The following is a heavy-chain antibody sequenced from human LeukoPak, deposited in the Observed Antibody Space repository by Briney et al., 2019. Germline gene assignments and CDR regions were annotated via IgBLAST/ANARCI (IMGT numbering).Heavy chain of an antibody. D-gene: IGHD3-10*01. CDR1: GGSFSGYY. CDR3: AREPLDYYGSGSYYNEFDY. CDR2: INYSGST. J-gene: IGHJ4*02. Sequence: SETLSLTCAVYGGSFSGYYWSWIRQPPGKGLEWIGEINYSGSTNYNPSLKSRVTISVDTSKNQFSLKLSSVTAADTAVYYCAREPLDYYGSGSYYNEFDYWGQGTLVTVSS. V-gene: IGHV4-34*01.